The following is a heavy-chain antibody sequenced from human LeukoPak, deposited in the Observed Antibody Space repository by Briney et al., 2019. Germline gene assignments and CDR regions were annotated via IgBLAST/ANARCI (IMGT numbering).Heavy chain of an antibody. CDR3: ASLGSAAAVPEAFDI. Sequence: ASVKVSCMASGYTFTGYYMHWVRQAPGQGLEWMGWINPNSGGTNYAQKFQGRVTMTRDTSISTAYMELSRLRSDDTAVYYCASLGSAAAVPEAFDIWGQGTMVTVSS. CDR1: GYTFTGYY. D-gene: IGHD6-25*01. J-gene: IGHJ3*02. CDR2: INPNSGGT. V-gene: IGHV1-2*02.